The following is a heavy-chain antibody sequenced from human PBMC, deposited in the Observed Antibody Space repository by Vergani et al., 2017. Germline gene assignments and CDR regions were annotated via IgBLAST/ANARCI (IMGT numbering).Heavy chain of an antibody. CDR2: IYYSGST. V-gene: IGHV4-31*03. CDR1: GGSISSGGYY. D-gene: IGHD4-17*01. Sequence: QVQLQESGPGLVKPSQTLSLTCTVSGGSISSGGYYWSRIRQHPGKGLEWIGYIYYSGSTYYNPSLKSRVTVSVDTSKNQFSLKLSSVTAADTAVYYCATKGGYGDYYYFDYWGQGTLVTVSS. CDR3: ATKGGYGDYYYFDY. J-gene: IGHJ4*02.